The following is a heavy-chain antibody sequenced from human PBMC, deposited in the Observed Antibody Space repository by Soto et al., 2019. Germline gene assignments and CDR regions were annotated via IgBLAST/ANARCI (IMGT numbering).Heavy chain of an antibody. Sequence: QVQLVQSGAEVKKPGASVKVSCKASGYTFTSYDINWVRQATAQVLEWMGWMNNNSGNKGYAQKFQGRVTMTRNTSISKTYMEMSSLRAEDKAVYYCARRYTRSYYYYYYGMDVWGQGTTVTVSS. D-gene: IGHD1-26*01. V-gene: IGHV1-8*01. J-gene: IGHJ6*02. CDR2: MNNNSGNK. CDR1: GYTFTSYD. CDR3: ARRYTRSYYYYYYGMDV.